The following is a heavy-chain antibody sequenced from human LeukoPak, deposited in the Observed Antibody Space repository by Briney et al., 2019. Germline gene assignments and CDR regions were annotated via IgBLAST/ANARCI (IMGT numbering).Heavy chain of an antibody. J-gene: IGHJ4*02. D-gene: IGHD1-26*01. Sequence: SETLSLTCTVSGGSLIGDKTYWAWIRQAPGKALEWIGTISHTGDTYYNPALLSRLTMSVQTSTHQFYLRLASVSASDTAIYYCARNTATSNMHYWGQGILVTVS. CDR3: ARNTATSNMHY. CDR2: ISHTGDT. V-gene: IGHV4-39*01. CDR1: GGSLIGDKTY.